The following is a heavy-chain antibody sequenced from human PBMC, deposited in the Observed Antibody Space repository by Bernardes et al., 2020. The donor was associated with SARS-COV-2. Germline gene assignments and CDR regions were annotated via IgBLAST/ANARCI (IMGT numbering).Heavy chain of an antibody. V-gene: IGHV3-23*01. Sequence: GGSLRLSCAASGFTFTNYAMTWVRQAPGKGLEWVSSISASGGGTYYADSVQGRFTVSRDYSTNTLYLQMDSLRTEDTAVYYCAVLGIAAAGTRNWFDPWGQGTLVTVSS. CDR3: AVLGIAAAGTRNWFDP. CDR1: GFTFTNYA. J-gene: IGHJ5*02. D-gene: IGHD6-13*01. CDR2: ISASGGGT.